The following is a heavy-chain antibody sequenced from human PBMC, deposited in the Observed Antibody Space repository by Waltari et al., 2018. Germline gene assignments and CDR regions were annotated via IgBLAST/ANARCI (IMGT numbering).Heavy chain of an antibody. D-gene: IGHD2-21*01. V-gene: IGHV4-34*01. CDR2: INRRGGT. CDR3: ARGPSEASHDFDS. CDR1: GGSFSDNY. Sequence: QVQLEQWGAGPLKPSETLSLTCAVYGGSFSDNYWSWIRLAPGKGLEWIGQINRRGGTDYNGSLMSRVSMSLDTSKTRLSLRMLSVTAADTAVYYCARGPSEASHDFDSFGPGTLITVSS. J-gene: IGHJ4*02.